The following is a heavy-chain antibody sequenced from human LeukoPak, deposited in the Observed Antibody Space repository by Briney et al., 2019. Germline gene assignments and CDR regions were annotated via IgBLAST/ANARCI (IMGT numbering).Heavy chain of an antibody. Sequence: SETLSLTCTVSGGSISSSNYYWGWIRQPRGKGLEWIGNIYYSGSTYYNPSFKSRLTISVDTSKNQFPLKLNSVTAADTAVYYCASLRTGDFDYWGQGALVTVSS. D-gene: IGHD3-10*01. V-gene: IGHV4-39*01. CDR3: ASLRTGDFDY. CDR1: GGSISSSNYY. J-gene: IGHJ4*02. CDR2: IYYSGST.